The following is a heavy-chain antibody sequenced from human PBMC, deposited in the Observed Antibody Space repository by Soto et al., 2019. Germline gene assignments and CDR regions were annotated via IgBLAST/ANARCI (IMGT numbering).Heavy chain of an antibody. Sequence: PSETLSLTCAVYGGSFSGYYWSWIRQPPGKGLEWIGEINHSGSTNYNPSLKSRVTISVDTSKNQFSLKLSSVTAADTAVYYCHYSSGYLGPSFWGQGTLVTVSS. CDR2: INHSGST. D-gene: IGHD3-22*01. V-gene: IGHV4-34*01. CDR3: HYSSGYLGPSF. J-gene: IGHJ4*02. CDR1: GGSFSGYY.